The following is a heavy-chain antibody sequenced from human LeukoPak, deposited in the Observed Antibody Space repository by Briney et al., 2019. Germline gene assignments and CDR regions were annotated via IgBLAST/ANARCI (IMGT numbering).Heavy chain of an antibody. CDR3: ARDYCSSTSCLFDY. J-gene: IGHJ4*02. CDR2: INPNSGDT. V-gene: IGHV1-2*06. Sequence: ASVKVSCKASGYTFTSYHMHWVRQAPGQGLEWMGRINPNSGDTNYAQKFQGRVAMTRDTSISTAFMELTRLRSDDTAVYYCARDYCSSTSCLFDYWGQGTLVTVSS. D-gene: IGHD2-2*01. CDR1: GYTFTSYH.